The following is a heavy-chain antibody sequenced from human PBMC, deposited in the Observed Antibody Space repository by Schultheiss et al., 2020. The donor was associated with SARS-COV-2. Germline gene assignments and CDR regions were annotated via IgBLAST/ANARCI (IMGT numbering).Heavy chain of an antibody. CDR1: GGSISSGGYY. D-gene: IGHD6-19*01. J-gene: IGHJ6*02. CDR2: IYYSGST. Sequence: SCTVSGGSISSGGYYWSWIRQHPGKGLEWIGYIYYSGSTYYNPSLKSRVTISVDTSKNQFSLKLSSVTAADTAVYYCAREHMRQWLGDYYYYGMDVWGQGTTVTVSS. V-gene: IGHV4-31*03. CDR3: AREHMRQWLGDYYYYGMDV.